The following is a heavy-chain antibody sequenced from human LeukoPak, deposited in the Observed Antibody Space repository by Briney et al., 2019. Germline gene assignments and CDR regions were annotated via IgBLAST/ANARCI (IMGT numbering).Heavy chain of an antibody. CDR3: ARDPPGLTLGSPGDY. V-gene: IGHV1-18*04. J-gene: IGHJ4*02. Sequence: ASVKVSCKASGYTFTGYYMHWVRQAPGQGLQWMGWISANNGDTSYSQKLQGRVTMTTDTSTNRAYMELRSLTSDDTAVYYCARDPPGLTLGSPGDYWGQGTLVIVSS. CDR1: GYTFTGYY. CDR2: ISANNGDT. D-gene: IGHD3-16*01.